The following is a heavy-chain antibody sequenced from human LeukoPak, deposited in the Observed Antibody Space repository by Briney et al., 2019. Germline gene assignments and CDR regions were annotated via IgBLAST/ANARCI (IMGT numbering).Heavy chain of an antibody. D-gene: IGHD3-10*01. CDR2: IYPPDSET. CDR1: GYTFTNFW. J-gene: IGHJ4*02. CDR3: ARRIDSGGIDY. Sequence: GESLKISCKGSGYTFTNFWIAWVRQMPGKGLEWMGIIYPPDSETRYSPSFQGQVTISVDKSISTAYLQWNSLKASDTAMYYCARRIDSGGIDYRGQGTLVTVSS. V-gene: IGHV5-51*01.